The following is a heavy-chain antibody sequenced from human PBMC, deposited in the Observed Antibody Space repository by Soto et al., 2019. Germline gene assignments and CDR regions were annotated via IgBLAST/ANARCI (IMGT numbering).Heavy chain of an antibody. CDR1: GFTFSSYA. CDR2: ISGSGGST. J-gene: IGHJ4*02. CDR3: AKVDVMWPNYYGSGRSRWFYFDY. D-gene: IGHD3-10*01. Sequence: GGSLRLSCAASGFTFSSYAMSWVRQAPGKGLEWVSAISGSGGSTYYADSVKGRFTISRDNSKNTLYLQMNSLRAEDTAVYYCAKVDVMWPNYYGSGRSRWFYFDYWGQGTLVTVSS. V-gene: IGHV3-23*01.